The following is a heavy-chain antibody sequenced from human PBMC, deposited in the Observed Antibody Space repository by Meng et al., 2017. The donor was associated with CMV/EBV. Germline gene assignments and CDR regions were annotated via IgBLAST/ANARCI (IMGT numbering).Heavy chain of an antibody. CDR1: GGTFSSYA. Sequence: SVKVSCKASGGTFSSYAISWVRQAPGQGLEWMGGIIPIFGTANYAQKFQGRVTITTDESTSTAYMELSSLRSEDTAVYYCARNEPHGYSSSWYGRPISCYGMDVWGQGTTVTVSS. J-gene: IGHJ6*02. D-gene: IGHD6-13*01. CDR3: ARNEPHGYSSSWYGRPISCYGMDV. CDR2: IIPIFGTA. V-gene: IGHV1-69*05.